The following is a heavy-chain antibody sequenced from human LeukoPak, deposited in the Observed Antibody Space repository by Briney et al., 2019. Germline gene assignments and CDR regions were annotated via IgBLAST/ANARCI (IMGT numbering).Heavy chain of an antibody. CDR1: GFPLSSYA. Sequence: ESGGDLVQPGGSLRLSCAVSGFPLSSYAMSWVRQAPGKGLEWVSATSSSDAGTYYADSVRGRFTISRDNSKNTLYLQMNSLRAEDTAVYYCAKTAGIAAAADFDYWGQGTLVTVSS. D-gene: IGHD6-13*01. J-gene: IGHJ4*02. CDR2: TSSSDAGT. CDR3: AKTAGIAAAADFDY. V-gene: IGHV3-23*01.